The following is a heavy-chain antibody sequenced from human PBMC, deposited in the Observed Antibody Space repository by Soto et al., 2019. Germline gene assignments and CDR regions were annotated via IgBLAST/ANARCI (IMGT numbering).Heavy chain of an antibody. CDR2: IDPSGGIT. Sequence: QVQLSQFGAEVKKPGASVKVSCKASGYSFTNFHIHWVRQAPGQGLEWMGMIDPSGGITRDAQRLLAEIARPGEARVTPARTRLKSLTPGDRPVSSFAEDVVGLKTNDTLADSLYHWGQGT. V-gene: IGHV1-46*01. D-gene: IGHD2-21*01. CDR1: GYSFTNFH. J-gene: IGHJ4*02. CDR3: AEDVVGLKTNDTLADSLYH.